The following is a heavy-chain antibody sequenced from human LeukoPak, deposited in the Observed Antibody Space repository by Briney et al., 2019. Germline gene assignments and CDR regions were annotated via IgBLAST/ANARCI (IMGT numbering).Heavy chain of an antibody. CDR3: ATGRPLPEWELPHHHFAY. CDR2: FDPEDGET. CDR1: GYTLTELS. Sequence: ASVKVSCKVSGYTLTELSMHWVRQAPGKGLEWMGGFDPEDGETIYAQKFQGRVTMTEDTSTDTAYMELSSLRSEDTAVYYCATGRPLPEWELPHHHFAYWGQGTLVTVSS. J-gene: IGHJ4*02. D-gene: IGHD1-26*01. V-gene: IGHV1-24*01.